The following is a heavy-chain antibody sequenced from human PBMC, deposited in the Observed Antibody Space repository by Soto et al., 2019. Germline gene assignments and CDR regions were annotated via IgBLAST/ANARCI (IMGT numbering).Heavy chain of an antibody. CDR3: ARTYYYDSSGYYCIGY. V-gene: IGHV1-2*02. CDR1: GYTFSGYY. D-gene: IGHD3-22*01. J-gene: IGHJ4*02. Sequence: SCKASGYTFSGYYMHWVRQAPGQGLEWMGWINPKSGGTKYAQKFQGRVTMTRDTSISTAYMELSSLRYDDTAVYYCARTYYYDSSGYYCIGYWGQGTQVTVSS. CDR2: INPKSGGT.